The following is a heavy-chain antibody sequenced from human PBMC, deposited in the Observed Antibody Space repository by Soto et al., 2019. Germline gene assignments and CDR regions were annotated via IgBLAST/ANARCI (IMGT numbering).Heavy chain of an antibody. CDR3: ARITVLERDGWFDP. CDR2: IFSNDEK. Sequence: QVTLKESGPVLVKPTETLTLTCTVSGFSLSNARMGVSWIRQPPGKALEWLAHIFSNDEKSYSTSLKSTPTTSNDTSKSQVVLTMTNMDPVDTATYYCARITVLERDGWFDPWGQGTLVTVSS. J-gene: IGHJ5*02. V-gene: IGHV2-26*01. D-gene: IGHD4-17*01. CDR1: GFSLSNARMG.